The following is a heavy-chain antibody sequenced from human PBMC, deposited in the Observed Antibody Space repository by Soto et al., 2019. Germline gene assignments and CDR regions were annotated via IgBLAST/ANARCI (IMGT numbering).Heavy chain of an antibody. CDR3: ARDPLARITMIVVVITYFDY. Sequence: LRLSCAASGFTFSSYAMHWVRQAPGKGLEWVAVISYDGSNKYYADSVKGRFTISRDNSKNTLYLQMNSLRAEDTAVYYCARDPLARITMIVVVITYFDYWGQGTLVTVSS. D-gene: IGHD3-22*01. CDR2: ISYDGSNK. V-gene: IGHV3-30-3*01. CDR1: GFTFSSYA. J-gene: IGHJ4*02.